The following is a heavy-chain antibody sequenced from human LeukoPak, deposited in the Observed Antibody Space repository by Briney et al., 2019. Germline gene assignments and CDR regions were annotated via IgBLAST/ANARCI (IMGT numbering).Heavy chain of an antibody. J-gene: IGHJ4*02. V-gene: IGHV3-66*01. D-gene: IGHD5-24*01. CDR1: GVTVSNNL. CDR3: ARDPPAVAINTYG. CDR2: IYSGGDT. Sequence: PGGSLRLSCAASGVTVSNNLMNWVRQAPGKGLEWVSLIYSGGDTHYADSVKGGFTISRDKSKNTLYLQMNSLRVEDTAVYYCARDPPAVAINTYGWGQGTLVTVSS.